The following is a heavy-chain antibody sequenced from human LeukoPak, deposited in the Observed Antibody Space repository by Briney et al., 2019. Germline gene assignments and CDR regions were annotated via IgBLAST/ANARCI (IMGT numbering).Heavy chain of an antibody. CDR1: GFTFSSYS. V-gene: IGHV3-21*01. D-gene: IGHD2-15*01. CDR3: ARVLGGYCSGGSCYRGLYYYYYYMDV. CDR2: ISSSSSYI. J-gene: IGHJ6*03. Sequence: GGSLRLSCAASGFTFSSYSMNWVRQAPGKGLEWFSSISSSSSYIYYADSVKGRFTISRDNAKNSLYLQMNRLRAEDTAVYYCARVLGGYCSGGSCYRGLYYYYYYMDVWGKGTTVTVSS.